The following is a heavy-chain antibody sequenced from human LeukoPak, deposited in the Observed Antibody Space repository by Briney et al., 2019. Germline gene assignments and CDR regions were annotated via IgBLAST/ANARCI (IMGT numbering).Heavy chain of an antibody. J-gene: IGHJ5*02. V-gene: IGHV3-74*01. CDR2: INSDGSTT. Sequence: GGSLRLSCAASGFTFSSYWMHWVRQAPGKGLVWVSRINSDGSTTNYADSVKGRFTISRDNAKNSLYLQMNSLRAEDTAVYHCARAPLVLQYRWWFDPWGQGTLVIVSS. CDR1: GFTFSSYW. CDR3: ARAPLVLQYRWWFDP. D-gene: IGHD5-24*01.